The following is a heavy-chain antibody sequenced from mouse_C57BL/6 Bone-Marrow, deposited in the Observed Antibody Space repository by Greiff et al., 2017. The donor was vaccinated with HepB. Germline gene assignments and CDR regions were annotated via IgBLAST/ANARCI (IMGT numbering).Heavy chain of an antibody. Sequence: EVKLQESGAELVKPGASVKLSCTASGFNIKDYYMHWVKQRTEQGLEWIGRIDPEDGETKYAPKFQGKATITADTSSNTAYLQLSSLTSEDSAIYYCARSVITTVVSRFDYWGQGTTLTVSS. J-gene: IGHJ2*01. CDR3: ARSVITTVVSRFDY. V-gene: IGHV14-2*01. CDR1: GFNIKDYY. D-gene: IGHD1-1*01. CDR2: IDPEDGET.